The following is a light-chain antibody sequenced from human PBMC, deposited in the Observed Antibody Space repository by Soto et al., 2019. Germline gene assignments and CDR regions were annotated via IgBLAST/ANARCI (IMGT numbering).Light chain of an antibody. V-gene: IGKV4-1*01. Sequence: DIVMTQSPDSLAVSLVERATINCKSSQNSVYSSNNKNYLSWYQQKPGQPPKLLLSWASTRESGVPDRFTSSGCCGEFTLTTSTMQADDVVVEYCQQYFSTPPYTFGQGTKLEIK. CDR1: QNSVYSSNNKNY. J-gene: IGKJ2*01. CDR2: WAS. CDR3: QQYFSTPPYT.